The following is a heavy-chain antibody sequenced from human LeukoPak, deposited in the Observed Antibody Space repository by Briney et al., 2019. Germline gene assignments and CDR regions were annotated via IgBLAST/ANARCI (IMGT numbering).Heavy chain of an antibody. J-gene: IGHJ4*02. CDR2: IYSTGTT. CDR3: ARDHDDFGLDY. CDR1: GGSISNKY. D-gene: IGHD3/OR15-3a*01. Sequence: SETLSLTCTVSGGSISNKYWSWIRQSPGKGLDWIGYIYSTGTTNYNPSLKSRVTMSVDTSKNQLSLNLRSVTAADTAVYYCARDHDDFGLDYWGQGTLVTVSS. V-gene: IGHV4-59*01.